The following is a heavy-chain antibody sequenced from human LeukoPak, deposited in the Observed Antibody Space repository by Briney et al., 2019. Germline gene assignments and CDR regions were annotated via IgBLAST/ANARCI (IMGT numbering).Heavy chain of an antibody. CDR1: GGSISSYY. CDR2: IYTSGST. V-gene: IGHV4-4*07. D-gene: IGHD5-18*01. CDR3: AIVEDTAMISGYYYYGMDV. J-gene: IGHJ6*02. Sequence: SETLSLTCTVSGGSISSYYWSWIRPPAGKGLEWIGRIYTSGSTNYNPSLKSRVTMSVDTSKNQFSLKLSSVTAADTAVYYCAIVEDTAMISGYYYYGMDVWGQGTTVTVSS.